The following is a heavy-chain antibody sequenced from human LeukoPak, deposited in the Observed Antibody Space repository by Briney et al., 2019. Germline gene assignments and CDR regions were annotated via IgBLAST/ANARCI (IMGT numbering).Heavy chain of an antibody. J-gene: IGHJ4*02. D-gene: IGHD6-19*01. Sequence: SETLSLTCTVSGGSISSGGYYWSWIRQHPGKGLEWIGYIYYSGSTNYNPSLKSRVTISVDTSKNQFSLKLSSVTAADTAVYYCARHRGIAVAAFDYWGQGTLVTVSS. CDR1: GGSISSGGYY. CDR3: ARHRGIAVAAFDY. CDR2: IYYSGST. V-gene: IGHV4-61*08.